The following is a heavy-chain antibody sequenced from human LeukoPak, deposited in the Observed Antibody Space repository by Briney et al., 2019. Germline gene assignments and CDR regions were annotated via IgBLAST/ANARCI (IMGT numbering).Heavy chain of an antibody. J-gene: IGHJ3*02. Sequence: QPGGSLRLSCAASGFTVSSNYMSWVRQAPGKGLEWVSVIYSGGSTYYADSVKGRFTISRDNSKNTLYLQMNSLRAEDTAVYYCARAQVVGAITRRAFDIRGQGTMVTVSS. CDR1: GFTVSSNY. CDR3: ARAQVVGAITRRAFDI. CDR2: IYSGGST. V-gene: IGHV3-66*01. D-gene: IGHD1-26*01.